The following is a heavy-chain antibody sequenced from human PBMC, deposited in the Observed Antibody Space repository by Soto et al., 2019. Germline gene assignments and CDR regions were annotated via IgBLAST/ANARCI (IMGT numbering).Heavy chain of an antibody. J-gene: IGHJ4*02. CDR2: IIPCLGVT. D-gene: IGHD3-10*01. V-gene: IGHV1-69*08. Sequence: QVQLVQSGAEVKKPGSSVKVSCKASGGTFSPYTVNWVRQAPGQGLEWMGRIIPCLGVTNYAQKFQAIVTLTADTSTTTAYMELSGLRFEDTAVYYCARDWESTVSTWSFGAFWGRGTLVTVSS. CDR1: GGTFSPYT. CDR3: ARDWESTVSTWSFGAF.